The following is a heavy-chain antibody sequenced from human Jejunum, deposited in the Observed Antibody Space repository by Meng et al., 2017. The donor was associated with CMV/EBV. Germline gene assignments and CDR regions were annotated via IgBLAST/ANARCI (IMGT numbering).Heavy chain of an antibody. J-gene: IGHJ5*02. CDR3: ARDIDH. CDR2: ISSSSRYI. CDR1: GFTFSSDN. V-gene: IGHV3-21*01. Sequence: EVQLVDSGGGLVKPGGSLRRSCIGYGFTFSSDNMNWVRQAPGKGLEWVSSISSSSRYINYADSVKGRFTISRDNAKNSLYLQMNSLRVEDTAIYYCARDIDHWDQGTLVTVAS.